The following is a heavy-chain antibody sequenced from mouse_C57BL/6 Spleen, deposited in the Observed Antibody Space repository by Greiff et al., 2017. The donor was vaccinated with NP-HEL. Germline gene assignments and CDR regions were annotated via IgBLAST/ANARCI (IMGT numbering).Heavy chain of an antibody. D-gene: IGHD2-4*01. V-gene: IGHV1-7*01. CDR3: ARFPYDYDEAY. CDR2: INPSSGYT. J-gene: IGHJ3*01. Sequence: VQLQQSGAELAKPGASVKLSCKASGYTFTSYWMHWVKQRPGQGLEWIGYINPSSGYTKYNQKFKDKATFAADKSSSTAYMQLSSLTYEDSAVYYCARFPYDYDEAYWGQGTLVTVSA. CDR1: GYTFTSYW.